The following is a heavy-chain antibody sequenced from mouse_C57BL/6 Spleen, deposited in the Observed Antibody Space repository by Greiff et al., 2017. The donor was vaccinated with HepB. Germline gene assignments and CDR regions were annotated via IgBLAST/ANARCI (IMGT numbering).Heavy chain of an antibody. D-gene: IGHD1-1*01. V-gene: IGHV1-54*01. CDR1: GYAFTNYL. CDR3: AREGVTTVVSYYFDY. Sequence: QVQLQQSGAELVRPGTSVKVSCKASGYAFTNYLIEWVKQRPGQGLEWIGVINPGSGGTNYNEKFKGKATLTADKSSSTAYMQLSSLTSEDSAVYFCAREGVTTVVSYYFDYWGQGTTLTVSS. J-gene: IGHJ2*01. CDR2: INPGSGGT.